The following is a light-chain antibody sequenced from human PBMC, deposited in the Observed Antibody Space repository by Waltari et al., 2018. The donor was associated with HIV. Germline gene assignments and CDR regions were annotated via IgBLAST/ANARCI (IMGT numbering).Light chain of an antibody. CDR1: ALPNKY. CDR3: YSTDSSGYRL. CDR2: ADS. Sequence: SYELTPPPSVSVSPGQAARINCSGDALPNKYAYWYQQKPGQAPVLVIYADSERPPGIPERCSGSSSGTMATLTISGAQVEDEADYYCYSTDSSGYRLFGGGTKLTVL. J-gene: IGLJ2*01. V-gene: IGLV3-10*01.